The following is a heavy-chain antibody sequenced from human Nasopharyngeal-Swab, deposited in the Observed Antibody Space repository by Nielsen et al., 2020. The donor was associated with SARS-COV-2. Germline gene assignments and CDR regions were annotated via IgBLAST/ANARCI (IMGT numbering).Heavy chain of an antibody. D-gene: IGHD6-13*01. CDR3: ARDASSSWYRLGNWYFDL. CDR1: EFSISSYS. CDR2: TSSTSTYI. V-gene: IGHV3-21*01. Sequence: GGSLRLSCAASEFSISSYSMNWVRQTPGKGLEWVSSTSSTSTYIYYADSVKGRFTVARDNAKNALFLQMDSLRDEDTAVYYCARDASSSWYRLGNWYFDLWGRGTLVTVSS. J-gene: IGHJ2*01.